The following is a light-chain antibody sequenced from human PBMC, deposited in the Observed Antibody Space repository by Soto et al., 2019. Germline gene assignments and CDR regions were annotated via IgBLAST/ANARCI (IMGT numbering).Light chain of an antibody. J-gene: IGKJ2*01. Sequence: DVVMTQSPLSLPVTLGQPASISCRSSQSLVYSDGNTYLIWFQLKPGQSPRRIIYEVSNRDSGATDRFSGSESGTDFTQKISRVEAADVEVYYCRHATHCPPYTFGQGTQLEIK. V-gene: IGKV2-30*01. CDR1: QSLVYSDGNTY. CDR3: RHATHCPPYT. CDR2: EVS.